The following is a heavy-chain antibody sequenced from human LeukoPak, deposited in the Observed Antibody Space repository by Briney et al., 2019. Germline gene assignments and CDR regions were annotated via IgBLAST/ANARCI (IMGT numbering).Heavy chain of an antibody. CDR3: ARVDYGGNSGLSYFDY. D-gene: IGHD4-23*01. CDR1: GGTFSSYA. Sequence: SVKVSCKASGGTFSSYAISWVRQAPGQGLEWMGRIIPILGIANYAQKFQGRVTITADKSTSTAYMELSSLRSEDTAVYYCARVDYGGNSGLSYFDYWGQGTLVTVSS. V-gene: IGHV1-69*04. CDR2: IIPILGIA. J-gene: IGHJ4*02.